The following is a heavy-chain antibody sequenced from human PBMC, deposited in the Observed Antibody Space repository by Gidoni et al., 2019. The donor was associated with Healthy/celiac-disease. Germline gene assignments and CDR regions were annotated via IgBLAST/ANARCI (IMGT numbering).Heavy chain of an antibody. V-gene: IGHV4-59*01. CDR3: ASGIGPGMEWYWFDP. D-gene: IGHD3-3*01. CDR1: GGSISSYY. CDR2: IYYSGST. Sequence: QVQLQESGPGLVKPSETLSLTCTVSGGSISSYYWSWIRQPPGKGLEWIGYIYYSGSTNYNPSLKSRVTISVDTSKNQFSLKLSSVTAADTAVYYCASGIGPGMEWYWFDPWGQGTLVTVSS. J-gene: IGHJ5*02.